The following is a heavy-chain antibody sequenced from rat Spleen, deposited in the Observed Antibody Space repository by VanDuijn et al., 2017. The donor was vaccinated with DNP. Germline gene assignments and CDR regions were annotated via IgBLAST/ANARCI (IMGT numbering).Heavy chain of an antibody. J-gene: IGHJ3*01. D-gene: IGHD1-2*01. CDR2: FWNTGGT. CDR3: AGSPESSYIYLPWAY. Sequence: QVQLKESGPGLVQPSQTLSLTCTVAGFSLTIYNVHWVRQPPGKGLAWMGVFWNTGGTRYNSALRSRLTINKDTSKSQVFLKMHSLQIEDTATYYCAGSPESSYIYLPWAYWGQGTLVTVSS. CDR1: GFSLTIYN. V-gene: IGHV2-41*01.